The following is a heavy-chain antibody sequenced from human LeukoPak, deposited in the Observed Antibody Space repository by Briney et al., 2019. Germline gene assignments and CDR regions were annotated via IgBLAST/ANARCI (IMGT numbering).Heavy chain of an antibody. D-gene: IGHD5-12*01. J-gene: IGHJ4*02. CDR1: GFTFSTYA. Sequence: GGSLRLSCAASGFTFSTYAMSWVRQAPGEGLEWVSGISDSGGTTYYADSVKGRFTISRDNSKNTLYLQMNSLRAEHTAVYYCAKHSYRVDSFTDYWGQGTLVTVSS. V-gene: IGHV3-23*01. CDR3: AKHSYRVDSFTDY. CDR2: ISDSGGTT.